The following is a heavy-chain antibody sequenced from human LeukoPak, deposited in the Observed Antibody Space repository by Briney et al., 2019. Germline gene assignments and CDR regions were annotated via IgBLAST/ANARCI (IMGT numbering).Heavy chain of an antibody. D-gene: IGHD2-15*01. CDR2: IIPIFGTA. J-gene: IGHJ5*02. V-gene: IGHV1-69*13. CDR1: GGTFSSYA. Sequence: SVKVSCKASGGTFSSYAISWVRQAPGQGLEWMGGIIPIFGTANYAQKFQGRVTITADESTSTAYMELSSLRSEDTAVYYCARAIGYCSGGSCYEGDWFDPWGQGTLVTVSS. CDR3: ARAIGYCSGGSCYEGDWFDP.